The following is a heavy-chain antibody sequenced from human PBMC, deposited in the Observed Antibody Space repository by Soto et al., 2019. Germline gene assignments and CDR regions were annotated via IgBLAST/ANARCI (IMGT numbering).Heavy chain of an antibody. J-gene: IGHJ5*02. V-gene: IGHV4-31*03. CDR2: TSNTGST. CDR1: GDSIRSGAHY. CDR3: AREGDRYYDTSGYFVAWFDP. Sequence: SLTCTVSGDSIRSGAHYWTWIRQHPGKGLEWIGYTSNTGSTYYNPSLKSRPNILLDTSKNQFSLSLSSVTAADTAMYYCAREGDRYYDTSGYFVAWFDPWGQGTLVTVSS. D-gene: IGHD3-22*01.